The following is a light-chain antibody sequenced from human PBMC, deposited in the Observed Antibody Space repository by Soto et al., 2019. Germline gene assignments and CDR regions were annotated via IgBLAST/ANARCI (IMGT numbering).Light chain of an antibody. CDR3: QHYNSYSEA. Sequence: DIQMTQSPSTLSGSVGDRVTLTCRASQTISSRLAWYQQKPGKAPKLLIYKASTLTSGIPSRFSGSGSGTEFTLTISSLQPDDFATYYCQHYNSYSEAFGQGTKVDIK. CDR2: KAS. J-gene: IGKJ1*01. CDR1: QTISSR. V-gene: IGKV1-5*03.